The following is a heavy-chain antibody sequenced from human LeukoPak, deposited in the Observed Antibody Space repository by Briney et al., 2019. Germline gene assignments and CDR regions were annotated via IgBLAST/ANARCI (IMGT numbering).Heavy chain of an antibody. CDR3: ARGRSYYGSGSYYNWFDP. J-gene: IGHJ5*02. CDR1: GYTFTSYG. CDR2: ISAYNGNT. D-gene: IGHD3-10*01. V-gene: IGHV1-18*01. Sequence: GASVKVSCKASGYTFTSYGISWVRQAPGQGLEWMGWISAYNGNTNYAQTLQGRVTMTTDTSTSTAYMELRSLRSDDTAVYYCARGRSYYGSGSYYNWFDPWGQGTLVTVSS.